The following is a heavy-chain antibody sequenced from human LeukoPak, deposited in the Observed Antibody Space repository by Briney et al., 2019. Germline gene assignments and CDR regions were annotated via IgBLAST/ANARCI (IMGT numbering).Heavy chain of an antibody. CDR2: IYYSGST. CDR3: ARGSCSGGSCFLSY. J-gene: IGHJ4*02. CDR1: GGSFSSYY. Sequence: PSETLSLTCAVYGGSFSSYYWSWIRQPPGKGLEWIGYIYYSGSTNYNPSLKSRVTISVDTSKNQFSLKLSSVTAADTAVYYCARGSCSGGSCFLSYWGQGTLVTVSS. V-gene: IGHV4-59*08. D-gene: IGHD2-15*01.